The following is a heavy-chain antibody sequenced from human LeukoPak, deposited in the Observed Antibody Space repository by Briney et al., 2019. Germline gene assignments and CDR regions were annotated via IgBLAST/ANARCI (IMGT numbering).Heavy chain of an antibody. CDR1: GFTFSSYS. CDR2: ISSSSSYI. CDR3: TREVGDEYYFDY. Sequence: PGGSLRLSCAASGFTFSSYSMNWVRQAPGKGLEWVSSISSSSSYIYYADSVKGRFTISRDNAKNSLYLQMNSLKTEDKAVYYCTREVGDEYYFDYWGQGTLVTVSS. J-gene: IGHJ4*02. D-gene: IGHD3-16*01. V-gene: IGHV3-21*03.